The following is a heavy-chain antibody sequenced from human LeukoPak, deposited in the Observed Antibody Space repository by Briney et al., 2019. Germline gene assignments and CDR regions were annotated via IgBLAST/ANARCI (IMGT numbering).Heavy chain of an antibody. CDR1: GYTFTAYY. CDR3: ARDGSGWYSYYYYMDV. D-gene: IGHD6-19*01. Sequence: ASVKVSCKASGYTFTAYYMHWVRQAPGQGLEWMGWINPNSGGTNHAQKFQGRVTMTRDTSISTAYMELSRLRSDDTAVYYCARDGSGWYSYYYYMDVWGKGTTVTVSS. CDR2: INPNSGGT. J-gene: IGHJ6*03. V-gene: IGHV1-2*02.